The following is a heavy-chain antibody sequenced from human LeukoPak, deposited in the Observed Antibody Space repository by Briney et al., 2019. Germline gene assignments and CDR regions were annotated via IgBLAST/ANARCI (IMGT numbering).Heavy chain of an antibody. CDR2: INYSGNT. Sequence: SETLSLTCTVSGGSISSSYWSWIRQPPGKGLEWIGYINYSGNTNYNPSLKGRVTMSVDMSKNHFSLRLRSVTAADTAVYYCARDSVYATNWFDPWGQGTLVTVSS. CDR3: ARDSVYATNWFDP. J-gene: IGHJ5*02. V-gene: IGHV4-59*01. D-gene: IGHD2-8*01. CDR1: GGSISSSY.